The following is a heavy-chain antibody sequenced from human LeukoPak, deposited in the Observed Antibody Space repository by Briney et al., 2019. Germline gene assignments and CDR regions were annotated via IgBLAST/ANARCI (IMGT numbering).Heavy chain of an antibody. CDR2: IYYSGST. J-gene: IGHJ5*02. CDR3: ARDLLASGWYWGSGWFDP. D-gene: IGHD6-19*01. V-gene: IGHV4-59*01. Sequence: SETLSLTCTVSGGSISSYYWSWIRQPPGKGLEWIGYIYYSGSTNYNPSLKSRVTISVDTSKNQFSLKLSSVTAADTAVYYCARDLLASGWYWGSGWFDPWGQGTLVTVSS. CDR1: GGSISSYY.